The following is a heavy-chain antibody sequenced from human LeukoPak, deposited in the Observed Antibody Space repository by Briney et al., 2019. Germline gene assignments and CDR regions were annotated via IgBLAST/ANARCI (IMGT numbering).Heavy chain of an antibody. V-gene: IGHV1-2*02. CDR3: ARDFSANYYDSSGYYPYYFDY. Sequence: ASVKVSCKASGYTFTGYYMHWVRQAPGQGLEWMGWINPNSGGTNYAQKFQGRVTMTRDTSISTAYMELSRLGSDDTAVYYCARDFSANYYDSSGYYPYYFDYWGQGTLVTVSS. CDR2: INPNSGGT. J-gene: IGHJ4*02. CDR1: GYTFTGYY. D-gene: IGHD3-22*01.